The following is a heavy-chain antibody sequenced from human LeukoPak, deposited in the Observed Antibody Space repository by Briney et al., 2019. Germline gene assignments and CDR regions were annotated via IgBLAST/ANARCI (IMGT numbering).Heavy chain of an antibody. CDR1: GYTFTSYA. J-gene: IGHJ1*01. Sequence: GASVKVSCKASGYTFTSYAMNWVRQAPGQGLEWMGWINTNTGNPTYAQGFTGRFVFSLDTSVSTAYLQISSLKAEDTAVYYCARYGEGPIPYAEYFQHWGQGTLVTVSS. D-gene: IGHD4-17*01. CDR3: ARYGEGPIPYAEYFQH. CDR2: INTNTGNP. V-gene: IGHV7-4-1*02.